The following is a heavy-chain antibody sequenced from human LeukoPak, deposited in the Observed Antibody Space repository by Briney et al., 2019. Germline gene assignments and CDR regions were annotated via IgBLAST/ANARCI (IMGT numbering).Heavy chain of an antibody. CDR2: IYYSGST. D-gene: IGHD6-13*01. V-gene: IGHV4-39*01. J-gene: IGHJ6*03. CDR3: ARHEYSSSWYTYYYYYMDV. Sequence: PSETLSLTCTVSGGSISSSSYYWGWIRQPPGTGLEWIGSIYYSGSTYYNPSLKSRVTISVDTSKNQFSLKLSSVTAADTAVYYCARHEYSSSWYTYYYYYMDVWGKGTTVTISS. CDR1: GGSISSSSYY.